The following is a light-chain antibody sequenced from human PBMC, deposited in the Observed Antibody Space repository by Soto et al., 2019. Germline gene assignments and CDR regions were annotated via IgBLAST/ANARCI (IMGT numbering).Light chain of an antibody. CDR1: QGISSY. CDR2: AAS. V-gene: IGKV1-9*01. Sequence: IPLTQAASSLSASLGERVPITCRASQGISSYLTWYQQKPGKAPKLLIYAASTLHSGVPSKFSGSGSGTDFTLTISSLQPEDFATYYCQQLNSYPLTFGGGTKVDI. J-gene: IGKJ4*01. CDR3: QQLNSYPLT.